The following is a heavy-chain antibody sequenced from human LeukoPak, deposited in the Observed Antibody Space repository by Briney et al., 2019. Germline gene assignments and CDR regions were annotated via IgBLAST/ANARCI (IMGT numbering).Heavy chain of an antibody. J-gene: IGHJ4*02. CDR3: AKSHNYYESSGFLDQ. D-gene: IGHD3-22*01. CDR2: INPNSGGT. Sequence: ASVKVSCKASGYTFIGYYMHWVRQAPGQGLEWMGRINPNSGGTSYAQKFQGRVTMTRDTSISTAHMELSGLRTDDTAVYYCAKSHNYYESSGFLDQWGQGTLVTVSS. CDR1: GYTFIGYY. V-gene: IGHV1-2*06.